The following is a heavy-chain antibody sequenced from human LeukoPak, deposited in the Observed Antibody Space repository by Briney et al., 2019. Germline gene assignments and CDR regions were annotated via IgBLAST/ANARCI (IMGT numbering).Heavy chain of an antibody. V-gene: IGHV1-24*01. J-gene: IGHJ4*02. D-gene: IGHD5-12*01. CDR2: FDPEDGET. Sequence: ASVKVSCKVSGYTLTELSMHWVRQAPGKGLEWMGGFDPEDGETIYAQKFQGRVTVTEDTSTDTAYMELSSLRSEDTAVYYCATRTYSGYDWEFDYWGQGTLVTVSS. CDR3: ATRTYSGYDWEFDY. CDR1: GYTLTELS.